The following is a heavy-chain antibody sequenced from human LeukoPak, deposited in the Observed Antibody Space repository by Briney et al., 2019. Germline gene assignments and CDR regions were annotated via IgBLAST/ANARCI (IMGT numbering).Heavy chain of an antibody. CDR1: GFTFSSYA. D-gene: IGHD6-6*01. Sequence: GGSLRLSCAASGFTFSSYAMTWVRQAPGKGLEGVSAITGSGGNTDYVDSVKGRFTISRDNSMNTLYLQMNSLRAEDTAVYYCAKSSGPNCCYYYMDVWGKGTTVTVSS. CDR3: AKSSGPNCCYYYMDV. J-gene: IGHJ6*03. CDR2: ITGSGGNT. V-gene: IGHV3-23*01.